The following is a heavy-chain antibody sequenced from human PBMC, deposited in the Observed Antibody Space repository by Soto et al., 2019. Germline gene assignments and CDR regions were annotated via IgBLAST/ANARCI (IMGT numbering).Heavy chain of an antibody. Sequence: SETLSLTCTVSGGSISSGGYYWSWIRQHPGKGLEWIGYIYYSGSTYYNPSLKSRVTISVDTSKNQFSLKLSSVTAADTAVYYCARARSGSYGFWYFDLWGRGTLVTVSS. CDR3: ARARSGSYGFWYFDL. CDR2: IYYSGST. V-gene: IGHV4-31*03. CDR1: GGSISSGGYY. J-gene: IGHJ2*01. D-gene: IGHD3-10*01.